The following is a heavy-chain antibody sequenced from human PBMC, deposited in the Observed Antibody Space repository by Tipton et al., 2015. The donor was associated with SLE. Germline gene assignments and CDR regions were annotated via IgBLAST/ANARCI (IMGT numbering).Heavy chain of an antibody. CDR2: INPSGGST. V-gene: IGHV1-46*01. Sequence: QLVQSGPEVKKPGASVKVSCKASGYTFTSYYMHWVRQAPGQGLEWMGIINPSGGSTSYAQKFQGRVTMTRDTSTSTVYMELSSLRSEDTAVYYCARDGSEYSRVWYFDLWGRGTLVTVSS. CDR3: ARDGSEYSRVWYFDL. CDR1: GYTFTSYY. D-gene: IGHD5-18*01. J-gene: IGHJ2*01.